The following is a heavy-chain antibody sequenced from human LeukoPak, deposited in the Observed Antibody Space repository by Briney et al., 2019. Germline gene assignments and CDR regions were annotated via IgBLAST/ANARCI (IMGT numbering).Heavy chain of an antibody. D-gene: IGHD2-2*01. CDR2: VSWNSGSI. Sequence: GGSLRLSCAASGFDFSSNWMHWVRQAPGQGLEWVSSVSWNSGSIAYADSVKGRFTISRDNAKNSLYLQMNSLRAEDTAFYYCAKATYSTSPGYYFDYWGQGNLVTVSS. V-gene: IGHV3-9*01. CDR1: GFDFSSNW. CDR3: AKATYSTSPGYYFDY. J-gene: IGHJ4*02.